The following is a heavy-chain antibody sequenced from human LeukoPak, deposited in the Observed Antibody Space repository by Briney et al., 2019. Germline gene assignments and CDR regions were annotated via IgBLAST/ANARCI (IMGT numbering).Heavy chain of an antibody. V-gene: IGHV3-30*18. D-gene: IGHD6-19*01. CDR1: GFTFSSYG. CDR2: ISYDRSNK. J-gene: IGHJ4*02. Sequence: GRSLRLSCAASGFTFSSYGMHWVRQAPGKGLEWVAVISYDRSNKYYADSVKGRFTISRDNSKNTLYLQMNSLRAEDTAVYYCAKDRYVAGKSPPDYWGQGTLVTVSS. CDR3: AKDRYVAGKSPPDY.